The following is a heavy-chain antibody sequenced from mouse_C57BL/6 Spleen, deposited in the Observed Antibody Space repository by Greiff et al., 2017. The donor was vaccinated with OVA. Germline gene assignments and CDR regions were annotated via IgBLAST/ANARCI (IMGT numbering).Heavy chain of an antibody. J-gene: IGHJ2*01. CDR1: GYTFTSYW. V-gene: IGHV1-55*01. CDR3: ARSPYGAYYVGY. D-gene: IGHD1-1*02. CDR2: IYPGSGST. Sequence: QVQLQQPGAELVKPGASVKMSCKASGYTFTSYWITWVKQRPGQGLEWLGDIYPGSGSTNYNEKFQSKATLTVDTSSSTAYMQLSSLTSEDSAVYYGARSPYGAYYVGYWGQGTTLTVAS.